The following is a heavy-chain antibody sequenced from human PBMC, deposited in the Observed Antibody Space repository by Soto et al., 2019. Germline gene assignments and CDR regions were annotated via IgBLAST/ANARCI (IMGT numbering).Heavy chain of an antibody. CDR2: IIPIFGTA. CDR3: ARRGPIGIAARQYFDY. CDR1: GGTFSSYA. D-gene: IGHD6-6*01. V-gene: IGHV1-69*13. J-gene: IGHJ4*02. Sequence: SVKVSCKASGGTFSSYAISWVRQAPGQGLEWMGGIIPIFGTANYAQKFQGRVTITADESTSTAYMELSSLRSEDTAVYYCARRGPIGIAARQYFDYWGQGTLVTV.